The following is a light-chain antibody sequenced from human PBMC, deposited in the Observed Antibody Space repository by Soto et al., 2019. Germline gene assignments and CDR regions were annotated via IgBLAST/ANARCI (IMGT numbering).Light chain of an antibody. CDR2: GAS. CDR3: HQHNNWWT. CDR1: QSVSSN. J-gene: IGKJ1*01. V-gene: IGKV3-15*01. Sequence: EVVMTQSPATLSVSPGERATLSCRASQSVSSNLAWYQQKPGQAPRLLIYGASTRAAGIPARFSGSGSGTDFTLTITSLQSEDFGVHYCHQHNNWWTFGQGTKVEIK.